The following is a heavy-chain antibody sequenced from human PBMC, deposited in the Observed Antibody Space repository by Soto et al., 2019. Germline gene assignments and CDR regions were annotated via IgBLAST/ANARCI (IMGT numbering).Heavy chain of an antibody. V-gene: IGHV1-8*01. J-gene: IGHJ5*02. Sequence: ASVKVSCKSSGYMFTSYDINWVRQAAGQGLEWLGRMNPNNGKTDYAQKFQGRLTMTRDTSISTVYMELSSLTSEDTAVYYCAKDFGGLYNWFDPRGQGTLVTVFS. D-gene: IGHD3-16*01. CDR1: GYMFTSYD. CDR2: MNPNNGKT. CDR3: AKDFGGLYNWFDP.